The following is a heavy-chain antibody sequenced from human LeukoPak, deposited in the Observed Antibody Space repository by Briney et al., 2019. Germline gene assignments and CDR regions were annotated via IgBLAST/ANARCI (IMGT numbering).Heavy chain of an antibody. Sequence: QSGGSLRLSCAASGFTFSSYWMSWVRQAPGKGLEWVANIKQDGSEKCYVDSVKGRFTISRDNAKNSLYLQMNSLRAEDTAVYYCARYSGSYEVNYYYYYGMDVWGQGTTVTVSS. V-gene: IGHV3-7*03. CDR3: ARYSGSYEVNYYYYYGMDV. CDR2: IKQDGSEK. CDR1: GFTFSSYW. D-gene: IGHD1-26*01. J-gene: IGHJ6*02.